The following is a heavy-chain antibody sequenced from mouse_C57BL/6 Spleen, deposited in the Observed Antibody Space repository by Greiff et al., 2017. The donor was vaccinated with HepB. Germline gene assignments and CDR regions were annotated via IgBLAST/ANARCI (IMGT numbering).Heavy chain of an antibody. CDR3: ARGTTVVASD. CDR2: IYPGDGDT. D-gene: IGHD1-1*01. V-gene: IGHV1-82*01. Sequence: VKLQESGPELVKPGASVKISCKASGYAFSSSWMNWVKQRPGKGLEWIGRIYPGDGDTNYNGKFKGKATLTADKSSSTAYMQLSSLTSEDSAVYFCARGTTVVASDWGQGTTLTVSS. CDR1: GYAFSSSW. J-gene: IGHJ2*01.